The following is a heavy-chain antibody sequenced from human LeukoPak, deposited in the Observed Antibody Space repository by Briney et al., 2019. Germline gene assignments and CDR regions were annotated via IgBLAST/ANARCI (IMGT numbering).Heavy chain of an antibody. D-gene: IGHD3-3*01. Sequence: PSETLSLTCTVSGGSISSSSYYWGWIRQPPGKGLECIGSIYYSGSTYYNPSLKSRVTISVDTSKNQFSLKLSSVTAADTAVYYCARHKAIFGVVTSYYYGMDVWGQGTTVTVSS. CDR2: IYYSGST. CDR3: ARHKAIFGVVTSYYYGMDV. J-gene: IGHJ6*02. CDR1: GGSISSSSYY. V-gene: IGHV4-39*01.